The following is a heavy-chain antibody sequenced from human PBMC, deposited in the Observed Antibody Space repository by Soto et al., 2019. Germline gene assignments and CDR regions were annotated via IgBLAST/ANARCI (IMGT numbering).Heavy chain of an antibody. CDR2: IYPGDSDT. CDR1: GYRYANYR. J-gene: IGHJ4*02. CDR3: ERTPSHGWYQHFDH. D-gene: IGHD6-19*01. V-gene: IGHV5-51*01. Sequence: PGESLTISREASGYRYANYRLGWVRQMPGKGLEWMGIIYPGDSDTRYSPSFQGHVTISADKSTITAYLQWRSPEASEAAVYYCERTPSHGWYQHFDHWGQGTLVTVCS.